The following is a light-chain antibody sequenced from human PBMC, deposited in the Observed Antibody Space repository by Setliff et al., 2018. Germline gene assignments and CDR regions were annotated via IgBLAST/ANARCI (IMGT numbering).Light chain of an antibody. CDR3: QSYGGSVSGYV. CDR2: GNN. V-gene: IGLV1-40*01. Sequence: VLTQPPSVSGAPGQRVTISCTGTSSDIGAGYSVHWYQQLPGAAPKLLIYGNNNRPSGVPDRFSGSKSGTSASLAITGLQAENEADYYCQSYGGSVSGYVFGSGTKVTVL. J-gene: IGLJ1*01. CDR1: SSDIGAGYS.